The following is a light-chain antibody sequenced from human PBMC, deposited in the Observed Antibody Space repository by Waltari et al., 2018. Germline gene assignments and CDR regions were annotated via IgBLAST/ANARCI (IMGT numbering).Light chain of an antibody. CDR1: QSISSW. Sequence: DIQMTQSPSTLSASVGDRVTITCRASQSISSWLAWYQQKPGQAPKLLIYKASTVESGVPSRFSGSGSGTEFTLTISSLHPDDFATYYCKQYNSYSVGWTFGQGTKVES. J-gene: IGKJ1*01. CDR2: KAS. V-gene: IGKV1-5*03. CDR3: KQYNSYSVGWT.